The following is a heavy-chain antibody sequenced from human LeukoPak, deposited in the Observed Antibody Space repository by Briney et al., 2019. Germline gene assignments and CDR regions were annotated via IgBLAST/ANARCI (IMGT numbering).Heavy chain of an antibody. J-gene: IGHJ5*02. Sequence: GGSLRLSCPASGFTFSSYGMHWVRQAPGKGLEWVAVISYDGSNKYYADSVKGRFTISRDNSKNTLYLQMNSLRAEDTAVYYCAKDTGSSWFDPWGQGTLVTVSS. CDR1: GFTFSSYG. CDR2: ISYDGSNK. D-gene: IGHD6-6*01. V-gene: IGHV3-30*18. CDR3: AKDTGSSWFDP.